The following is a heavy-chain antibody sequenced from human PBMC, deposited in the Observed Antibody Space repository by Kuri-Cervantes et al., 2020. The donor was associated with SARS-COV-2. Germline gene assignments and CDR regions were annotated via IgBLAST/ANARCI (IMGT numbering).Heavy chain of an antibody. Sequence: GGSLRLSCAASGFTFSGSAMHWVRQASRKGLEWVGRIRSKANNYATAYAASVKGRFTISRDDSKNTAYLQMNSLKTEDTAVYYCTRPSSGWSYFDYWGQGTLVTVSS. J-gene: IGHJ4*02. CDR2: IRSKANNYAT. CDR3: TRPSSGWSYFDY. D-gene: IGHD6-19*01. CDR1: GFTFSGSA. V-gene: IGHV3-73*01.